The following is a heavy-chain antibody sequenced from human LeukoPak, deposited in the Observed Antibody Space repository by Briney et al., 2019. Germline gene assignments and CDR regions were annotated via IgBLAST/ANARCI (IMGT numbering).Heavy chain of an antibody. CDR1: GFTFSNAW. CDR3: TTDPTAPVLWFGNWFDP. CDR2: IKSKTDGGTT. D-gene: IGHD3-10*01. Sequence: GGSLRLSCAASGFTFSNAWMSWVRQAPGKGLEWVGRIKSKTDGGTTDYAAPVKGRFTISRDDSKNTLDLQMNSLKTEDTAVYYCTTDPTAPVLWFGNWFDPWGQGTLVTVSS. J-gene: IGHJ5*02. V-gene: IGHV3-15*01.